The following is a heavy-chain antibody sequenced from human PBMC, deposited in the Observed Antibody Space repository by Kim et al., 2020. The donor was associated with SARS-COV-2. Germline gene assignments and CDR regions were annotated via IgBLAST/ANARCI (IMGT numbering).Heavy chain of an antibody. V-gene: IGHV4-39*07. Sequence: SETLSLTCSVSGASVSTTSYYWDWIRQPPGKGLEWIGSVFYTGSTFYNASLKSRLSISVDTSKSQFSLRLSSVTAADTAVYYCARRGYSSGYYDYWGQGILVTVSS. D-gene: IGHD5-18*01. CDR3: ARRGYSSGYYDY. J-gene: IGHJ4*02. CDR2: VFYTGST. CDR1: GASVSTTSYY.